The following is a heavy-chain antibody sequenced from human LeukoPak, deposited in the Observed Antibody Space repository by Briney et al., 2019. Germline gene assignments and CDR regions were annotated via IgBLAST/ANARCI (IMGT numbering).Heavy chain of an antibody. J-gene: IGHJ4*02. CDR3: ARSTPSYYFDY. CDR2: IYYSGST. V-gene: IGHV4-59*08. CDR1: GGSISSYY. Sequence: KSSETLSLTCTVSGGSISSYYWSWIRQPPGKGLEWIGYIYYSGSTNYNPSLKSRVTISVDTSKNQFSLKLSSVTAADTAVYYCARSTPSYYFDYWGQGTLVTVSS. D-gene: IGHD5/OR15-5a*01.